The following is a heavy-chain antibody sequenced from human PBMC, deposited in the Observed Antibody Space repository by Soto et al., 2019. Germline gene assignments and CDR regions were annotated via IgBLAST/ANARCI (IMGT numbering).Heavy chain of an antibody. D-gene: IGHD2-15*01. V-gene: IGHV3-30*03. CDR1: GFTFSSYG. CDR3: ALAVGDRPFDY. J-gene: IGHJ4*02. CDR2: ISYDGSNK. Sequence: GGSLRLSCAASGFTFSSYGMHWVRQAPGKGLEWVAVISYDGSNKYYADSVKGRFTISRDNSKNTLYLQMNSLRAEDTAVYYCALAVGDRPFDYWGQGTLVTVSS.